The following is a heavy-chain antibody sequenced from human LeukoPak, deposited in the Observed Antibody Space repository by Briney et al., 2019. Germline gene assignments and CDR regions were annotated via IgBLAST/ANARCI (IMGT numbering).Heavy chain of an antibody. CDR1: EFTFSSYG. J-gene: IGHJ4*01. D-gene: IGHD3-22*01. V-gene: IGHV3-30*18. Sequence: PGGSLRLSCAASEFTFSSYGMHWVRQAPGKGLEWVAVISYDGSNQYYADTVKGRFTISRGNSKNTLYLQMNSLRAEDTAVYYCAKDRLGALYYYDSSGYYRFDYWGQGTLVTVSS. CDR2: ISYDGSNQ. CDR3: AKDRLGALYYYDSSGYYRFDY.